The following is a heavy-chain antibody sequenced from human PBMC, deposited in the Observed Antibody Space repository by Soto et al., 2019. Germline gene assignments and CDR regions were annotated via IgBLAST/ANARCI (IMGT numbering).Heavy chain of an antibody. J-gene: IGHJ4*02. CDR2: ISGSAGST. V-gene: IGHV3-23*01. D-gene: IGHD4-17*01. CDR1: GFTLSSYA. Sequence: EVQLLESGGGLVQPGGSLRLSCAASGFTLSSYAMSWVRQAPGKGLEWVSSISGSAGSTYYADSVKGRFTISRDNSKNTLYVQMNSPRAEDTAVYYCAKGHGDYVWHYLYYWGQGTLVTVSS. CDR3: AKGHGDYVWHYLYY.